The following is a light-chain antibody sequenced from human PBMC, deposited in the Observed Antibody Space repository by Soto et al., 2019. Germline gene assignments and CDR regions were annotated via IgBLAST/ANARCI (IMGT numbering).Light chain of an antibody. CDR3: QQYGISPRT. CDR2: GAS. CDR1: QTVSSSY. Sequence: ETVMTQSPGTLSLSPGERATLSCRASQTVSSSYLAWYQQKPGQAPRLLIYGASSRATGIPDRFSGSGSGTDFTLTISRLEPEDFAVYYCQQYGISPRTFGQGTKLEIK. V-gene: IGKV3-20*01. J-gene: IGKJ2*02.